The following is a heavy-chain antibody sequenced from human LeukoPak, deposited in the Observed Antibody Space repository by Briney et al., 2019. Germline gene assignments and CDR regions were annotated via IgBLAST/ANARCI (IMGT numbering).Heavy chain of an antibody. D-gene: IGHD1-26*01. CDR1: GFTFSSYG. CDR3: ARGGGSYLIDDY. J-gene: IGHJ4*02. Sequence: GGSLRLSCAASGFTFSSYGMHWVRQAPGKGLEWVAVIWYDGSNKYYADSVKGRFTISRDISKNTLYLQMNSLRAEDTAVYYCARGGGSYLIDDYWGQGTLVTVSS. V-gene: IGHV3-33*01. CDR2: IWYDGSNK.